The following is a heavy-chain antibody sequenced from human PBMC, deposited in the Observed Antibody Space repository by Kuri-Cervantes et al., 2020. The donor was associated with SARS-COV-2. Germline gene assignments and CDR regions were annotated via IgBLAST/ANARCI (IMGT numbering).Heavy chain of an antibody. J-gene: IGHJ3*02. D-gene: IGHD3-22*01. Sequence: GGSLRLSCEVSGFLFSASAIHWVRQAPGKGLEWVALISYDGSNKYYADSVKGRFTISRDNSKNTLYLQMNSLRAEDTAVYYCAKLRAYYYDSSGYYWDDDFDIWGQGTMVTVSS. CDR1: GFLFSASA. V-gene: IGHV3-30*18. CDR2: ISYDGSNK. CDR3: AKLRAYYYDSSGYYWDDDFDI.